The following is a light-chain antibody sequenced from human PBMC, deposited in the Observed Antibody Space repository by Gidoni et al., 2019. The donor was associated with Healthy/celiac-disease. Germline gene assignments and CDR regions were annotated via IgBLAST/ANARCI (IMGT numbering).Light chain of an antibody. CDR1: QSVSSY. CDR2: DAS. J-gene: IGKJ5*01. CDR3: QQRSNWRIT. V-gene: IGKV3-11*01. Sequence: EIVLTQSPATLSLSPGERATLSCRASQSVSSYLAWYQQKPGQAPRLLIYDASTRATGIPSRFSGSGSGTDFTLTISSLEPEDFAVYYCQQRSNWRITFGRGTRLEIK.